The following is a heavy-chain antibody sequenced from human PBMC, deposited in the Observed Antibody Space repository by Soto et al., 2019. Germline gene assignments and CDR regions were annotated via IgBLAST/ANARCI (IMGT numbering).Heavy chain of an antibody. Sequence: QVQLVQSGAEVKDPGASVRVSCKASGYTFTTHGISWVRQAPGQGLEWMGWISPYNGKTTYAHKVQGRVTMTTDTSTSTAYMELRGLRSDDTAVYYCARVDDYVWGSFRPWGQGTQVTVSS. J-gene: IGHJ4*02. CDR2: ISPYNGKT. V-gene: IGHV1-18*04. CDR3: ARVDDYVWGSFRP. CDR1: GYTFTTHG. D-gene: IGHD3-16*02.